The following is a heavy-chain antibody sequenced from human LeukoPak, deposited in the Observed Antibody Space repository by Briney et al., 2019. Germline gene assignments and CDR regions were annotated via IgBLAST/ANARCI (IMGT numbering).Heavy chain of an antibody. V-gene: IGHV4-34*01. CDR1: GGSFSGYY. Sequence: TSETLSLTCAVYGGSFSGYYWSWIRQPPGKGLEWIGEINHSGSTNYNPSLKSRVTISVDTSKNQFSLKLSSVTAADTAVYYCARSPQYSSSSWGQGTLVTVSS. J-gene: IGHJ5*02. D-gene: IGHD6-6*01. CDR2: INHSGST. CDR3: ARSPQYSSSS.